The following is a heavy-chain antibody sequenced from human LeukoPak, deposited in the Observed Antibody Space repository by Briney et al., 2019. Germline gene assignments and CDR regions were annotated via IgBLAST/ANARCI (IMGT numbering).Heavy chain of an antibody. D-gene: IGHD6-19*01. CDR2: IYTSGST. V-gene: IGHV4-61*02. J-gene: IGHJ4*02. CDR1: GGSISSGSYY. Sequence: SGTLSLTCTVSGGSISSGSYYWSWIRQPAGKGLEWIGRIYTSGSTNYNPSLRSRVTISVDTSKNQFSLKLSSVTAADTAVYYCARDPDEAMAGLSLGFDYWGQGTLVTVSS. CDR3: ARDPDEAMAGLSLGFDY.